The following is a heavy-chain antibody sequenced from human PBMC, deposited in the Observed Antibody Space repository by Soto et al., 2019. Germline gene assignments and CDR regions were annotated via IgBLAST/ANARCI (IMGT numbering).Heavy chain of an antibody. D-gene: IGHD2-2*01. V-gene: IGHV1-58*01. CDR1: GYTFTSSA. CDR2: IVVGSGNT. CDR3: AAFEGYCSSTSCYRYWYFDL. Sequence: ASVKVSCKASGYTFTSSAVQWVRQARGQRLEWIGWIVVGSGNTNYAQKFQERVTITRDMSTSTAYMELSSLRSEGTAVYYCAAFEGYCSSTSCYRYWYFDLWGRGTLVTVSS. J-gene: IGHJ2*01.